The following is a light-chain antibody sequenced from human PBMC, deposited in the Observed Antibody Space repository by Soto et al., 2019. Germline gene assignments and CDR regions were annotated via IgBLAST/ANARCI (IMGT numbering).Light chain of an antibody. Sequence: QSVLTQPPSVSAAPGQKVTISCSGSSFNIGNNYVSWFQQLPGTAPKLLIYDSNKRPSGIPDRFSGSKSGTSATLDITGLQTGDEAEYYCATWDSSLTGEVFGGGTKLTVL. CDR3: ATWDSSLTGEV. CDR2: DSN. V-gene: IGLV1-51*01. J-gene: IGLJ2*01. CDR1: SFNIGNNY.